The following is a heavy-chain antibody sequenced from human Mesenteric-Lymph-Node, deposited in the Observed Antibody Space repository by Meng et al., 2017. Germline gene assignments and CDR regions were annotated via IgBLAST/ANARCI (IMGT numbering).Heavy chain of an antibody. CDR2: IYYSGST. D-gene: IGHD3-22*01. V-gene: IGHV4-31*03. CDR3: AGVDSSGYFLDY. Sequence: QVQLQESGPGLVKPSQTLSLTCIVSGGSISSGGHSWSWIRQHPGKGLEWIAYIYYSGSTYYNPSLKSRVILSVDTSKNQFSLKLSSVTAADTAVYYCAGVDSSGYFLDYWGQGTLVTVSS. J-gene: IGHJ4*01. CDR1: GGSISSGGHS.